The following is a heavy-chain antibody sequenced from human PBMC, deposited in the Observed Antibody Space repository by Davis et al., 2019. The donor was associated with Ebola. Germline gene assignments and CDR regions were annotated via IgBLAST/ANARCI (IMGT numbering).Heavy chain of an antibody. D-gene: IGHD3-22*01. V-gene: IGHV4-31*03. J-gene: IGHJ4*02. Sequence: MPSETLSLTCTVSGGSISSGGYYWSWIRQHPGKGLEWIGYISYSGSTYYNPSLRSRVTISPDTSKIQFSLKLSSVTAADTAVYYCARELSYSNGHIFDLWGQGTLVTVSS. CDR1: GGSISSGGYY. CDR2: ISYSGST. CDR3: ARELSYSNGHIFDL.